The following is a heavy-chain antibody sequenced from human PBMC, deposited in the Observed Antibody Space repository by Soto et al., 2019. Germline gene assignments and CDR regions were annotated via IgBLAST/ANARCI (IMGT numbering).Heavy chain of an antibody. V-gene: IGHV1-2*04. J-gene: IGHJ6*02. CDR1: RYTFTGYY. D-gene: IGHD6-13*01. CDR3: ARASSSWYVGDSCYGLDV. CDR2: INPNSGGT. Sequence: QVQLVQSGAEVKKPGASVKVSCKASRYTFTGYYLHWVRQAPGQGLEWMGWINPNSGGTNYAQKFQDWVTMTRDTSISTAYMELSRLKFDDTAVYYCARASSSWYVGDSCYGLDVWGQGTTVTVSS.